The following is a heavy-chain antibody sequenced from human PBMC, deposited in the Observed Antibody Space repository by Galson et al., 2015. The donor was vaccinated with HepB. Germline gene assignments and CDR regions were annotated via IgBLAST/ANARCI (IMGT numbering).Heavy chain of an antibody. CDR1: GFNFSSFW. V-gene: IGHV3-74*01. J-gene: IGHJ4*02. CDR3: AKARAVAGTAGFDS. CDR2: INTEGSST. Sequence: SLRLSCAASGFNFSSFWMHWVRQVPGKGLVWVSRINTEGSSTSYADSVKGRFTISRDNAKDTVDLQMKSLRAEDTAVYYCAKARAVAGTAGFDSWGQGTLVTVSP. D-gene: IGHD6-19*01.